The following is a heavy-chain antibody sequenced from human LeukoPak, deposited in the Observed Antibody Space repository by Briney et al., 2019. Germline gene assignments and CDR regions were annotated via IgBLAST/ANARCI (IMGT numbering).Heavy chain of an antibody. V-gene: IGHV3-23*01. CDR3: AKDLSRAVAADWFDP. J-gene: IGHJ5*02. CDR2: ISDSGGST. Sequence: GGSLRLSCAASRFTFSNYDMSWVRHATGRGLDGVSSISDSGGSTYYADSVKGRFTISRDNSKNTLYLQMTNLRAADTAVYYCAKDLSRAVAADWFDPWDQGSLVTVSS. D-gene: IGHD6-19*01. CDR1: RFTFSNYD.